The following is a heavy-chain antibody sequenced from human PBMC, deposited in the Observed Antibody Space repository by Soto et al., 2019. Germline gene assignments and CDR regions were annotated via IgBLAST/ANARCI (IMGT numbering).Heavy chain of an antibody. CDR1: GGSISSSPYY. J-gene: IGHJ4*02. CDR3: ARHGPLTNNWNQLNC. CDR2: IYYNGNP. D-gene: IGHD1-1*01. Sequence: QLQLQESGPGLVKPSETLSLTCTVSGGSISSSPYYWAWIRQPPGKGLQWIGNIYYNGNPFSNPSLRRRVTISIDTSKRQFSLGLSSVTASDTAVYYCARHGPLTNNWNQLNCWGQGTLVTVSS. V-gene: IGHV4-39*01.